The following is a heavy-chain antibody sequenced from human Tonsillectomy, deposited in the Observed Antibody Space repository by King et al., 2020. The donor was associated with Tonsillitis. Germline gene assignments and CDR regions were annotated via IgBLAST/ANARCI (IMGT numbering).Heavy chain of an antibody. CDR3: ARGRAVRQQRRTGLWSSSWSENGASYYYYSMDD. CDR2: IYTSGST. V-gene: IGHV4-4*07. D-gene: IGHD6-13*01. Sequence: QLQESGPGLVKPSETLSLICTVSGGSISNYYWSWIRQPAGKGLEWIGRIYTSGSTNYNPSLKSRVTMSLDTSKNQLSLKLSSVTAADTAVYYCARGRAVRQQRRTGLWSSSWSENGASYYYYSMDDWGQGTTVTVSS. CDR1: GGSISNYY. J-gene: IGHJ6*02.